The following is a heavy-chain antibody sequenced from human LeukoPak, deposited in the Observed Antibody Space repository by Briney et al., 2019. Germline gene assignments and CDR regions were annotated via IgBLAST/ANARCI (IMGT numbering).Heavy chain of an antibody. Sequence: GASVEVSCKASGGTFSSYAISWVRQAPGQGLEWMGRIIPILGIANYAQKFQGRVTITADKSTSTAYMELSSLRSEDTAVYYCARDKVVVVPAADHNYYYGMDVWGQGTTVTVSS. V-gene: IGHV1-69*04. J-gene: IGHJ6*02. CDR2: IIPILGIA. CDR3: ARDKVVVVPAADHNYYYGMDV. D-gene: IGHD2-2*01. CDR1: GGTFSSYA.